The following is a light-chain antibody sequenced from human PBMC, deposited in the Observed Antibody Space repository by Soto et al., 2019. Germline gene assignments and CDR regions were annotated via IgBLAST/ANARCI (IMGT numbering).Light chain of an antibody. Sequence: EIVMTQSPATLSVSPGDRATISCRASQSVSSNLAWYQQKPGQAPRLLIYSASTRATGIPARFSGSGSGTEFNLTFRCVECEDFAVYLFNEYNNWPTGPFGQGPRLEIK. V-gene: IGKV3-15*01. CDR1: QSVSSN. J-gene: IGKJ1*01. CDR3: NEYNNWPTGP. CDR2: SAS.